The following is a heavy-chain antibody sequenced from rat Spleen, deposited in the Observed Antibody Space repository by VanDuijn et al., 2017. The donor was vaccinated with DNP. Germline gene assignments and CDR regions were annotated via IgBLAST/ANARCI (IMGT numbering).Heavy chain of an antibody. CDR1: GFTFSSYW. D-gene: IGHD4-4*01. CDR2: SNTDGGST. Sequence: EVQLVETGGGLVQPGRSLKLSCVASGFTFSSYWMYWIRQAPGKGLEWVASSNTDGGSTYYPDSVKGRLTISRDNAENTVYLQMISLRSEDTATYYCAKGVIWGDYAMDAWGQGTSVTVSS. J-gene: IGHJ4*01. CDR3: AKGVIWGDYAMDA. V-gene: IGHV5-58*01.